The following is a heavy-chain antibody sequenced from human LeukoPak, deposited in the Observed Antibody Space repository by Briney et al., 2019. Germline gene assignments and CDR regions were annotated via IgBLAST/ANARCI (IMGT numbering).Heavy chain of an antibody. CDR3: ATDYMVRGAHDY. V-gene: IGHV1-46*01. CDR1: GYTFTSYY. J-gene: IGHJ4*02. Sequence: ASVKVSCKASGYTFTSYYMHWVRQAPGQGLEWMGIINPSGGSTSYAQKFQGRVTMTRDTSISTAYMELSRLRSDDTAVYYCATDYMVRGAHDYWGQGTLVTVSS. CDR2: INPSGGST. D-gene: IGHD3-10*01.